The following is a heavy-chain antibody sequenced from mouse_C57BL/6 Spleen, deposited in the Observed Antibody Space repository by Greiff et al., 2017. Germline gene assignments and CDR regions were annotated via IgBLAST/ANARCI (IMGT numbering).Heavy chain of an antibody. V-gene: IGHV1-4*01. CDR2: INPSSGYT. D-gene: IGHD2-3*01. J-gene: IGHJ3*01. CDR1: GYTFTSYT. Sequence: VKLVESGAELARPGASVKMSCKASGYTFTSYTMHWVKQRPGQGLEWIGYINPSSGYTKYNQKFKDKATLTADKSSSTAYMQLSSLTSEDSAVYYCAREGGGLLPWFAYWGKGTLVTVSA. CDR3: AREGGGLLPWFAY.